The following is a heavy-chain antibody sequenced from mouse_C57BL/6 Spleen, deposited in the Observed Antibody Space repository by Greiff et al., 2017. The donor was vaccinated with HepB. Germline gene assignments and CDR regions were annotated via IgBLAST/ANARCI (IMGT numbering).Heavy chain of an antibody. CDR3: ARPYYYGSSPFAY. J-gene: IGHJ3*01. V-gene: IGHV5-15*01. D-gene: IGHD1-1*01. Sequence: EVHLVESGGGLVQPGGSLKLSCAASGFTFSDYGMAWVRQAPRKGPEWVAFISNLAYSIYYADTVTGRFTISRENAKNTLYLEMSSLRSEDTAMYYCARPYYYGSSPFAYWGQGTLVTVSA. CDR1: GFTFSDYG. CDR2: ISNLAYSI.